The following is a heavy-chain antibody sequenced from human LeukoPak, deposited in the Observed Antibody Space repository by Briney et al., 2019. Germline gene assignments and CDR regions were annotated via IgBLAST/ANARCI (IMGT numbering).Heavy chain of an antibody. V-gene: IGHV3-33*01. CDR1: GFTFSNHG. CDR2: IWYDGSNK. D-gene: IGHD3-3*01. J-gene: IGHJ4*02. Sequence: GGSLRLSCVASGFTFSNHGMHWVRQAPGKGPEWVALIWYDGSNKYYGDSVKGRFTISRDNSKNTVYLQMNSLRVEDTAVYYCARGGKGLRFLEWLSYYFDYWGQGTLVTVSS. CDR3: ARGGKGLRFLEWLSYYFDY.